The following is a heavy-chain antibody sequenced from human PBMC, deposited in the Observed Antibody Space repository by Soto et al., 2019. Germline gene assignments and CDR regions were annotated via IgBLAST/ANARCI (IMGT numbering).Heavy chain of an antibody. V-gene: IGHV3-23*01. J-gene: IGHJ6*02. Sequence: GGSLRLSRAASGFTFSSCAMSWVRQAPGKGLEWVSAISGSGGSTYYADSVKGRFTISRDNSKNTLYLQMNSLRAEDTAVYYCARYYGSGSYEDYYYYGMDVWGQGTTVTVSS. CDR1: GFTFSSCA. CDR3: ARYYGSGSYEDYYYYGMDV. CDR2: ISGSGGST. D-gene: IGHD3-10*01.